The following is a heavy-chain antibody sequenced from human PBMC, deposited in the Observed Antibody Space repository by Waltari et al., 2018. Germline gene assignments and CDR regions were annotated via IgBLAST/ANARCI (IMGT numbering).Heavy chain of an antibody. Sequence: QVQLQESGPGLVKPSETLSLTCAVSGYSISSGYYWGWIRQPPGKGLEWMGSIYHSGSTYYNPSLKSRVTISVDTSKNQFSLKLSSVTAADTAVYYCAREKEEYFDYWGQGTLVTVSS. V-gene: IGHV4-38-2*02. CDR1: GYSISSGYY. CDR3: AREKEEYFDY. J-gene: IGHJ4*02. CDR2: IYHSGST.